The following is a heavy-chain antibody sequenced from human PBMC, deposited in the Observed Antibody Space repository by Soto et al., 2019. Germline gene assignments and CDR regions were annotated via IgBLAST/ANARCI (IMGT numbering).Heavy chain of an antibody. D-gene: IGHD1-26*01. CDR2: IYTSWNT. Sequence: SETLSLTCTVSSGSIRRDYWNWIRQPAGKGLEWIGRIYTSWNTYYNPSLKSRVSMALDTSKNQFSLNLTSVTAADTAIYYCARDTTNLAFDYWGPGILVTVSS. V-gene: IGHV4-4*07. CDR1: SGSIRRDY. J-gene: IGHJ4*02. CDR3: ARDTTNLAFDY.